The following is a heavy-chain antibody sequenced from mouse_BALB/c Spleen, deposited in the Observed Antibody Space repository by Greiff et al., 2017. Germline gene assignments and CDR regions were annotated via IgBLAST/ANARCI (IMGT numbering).Heavy chain of an antibody. CDR2: ISSGSSTI. CDR3: ARSNRYDVAWFAY. Sequence: EVQGVESGGGLVQPGGSRKLSCAASGFTFSSFGMHWVRQAPEKGLEWVAYISSGSSTIYYADTVKGRFTISRDNPKNTLFLQMTSLRSEDTAMYYCARSNRYDVAWFAYWGQGTLVTVSA. J-gene: IGHJ3*01. V-gene: IGHV5-17*02. D-gene: IGHD2-14*01. CDR1: GFTFSSFG.